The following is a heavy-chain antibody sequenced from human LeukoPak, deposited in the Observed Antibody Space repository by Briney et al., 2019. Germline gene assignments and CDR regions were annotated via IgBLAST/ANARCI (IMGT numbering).Heavy chain of an antibody. D-gene: IGHD3-22*01. J-gene: IGHJ4*02. CDR3: VKDILSGYYGDY. CDR1: GFDFSNYG. CDR2: IWYDGSTQ. Sequence: GGSLRLSCAASGFDFSNYGMHWVRQAPGKGLEWEAVIWYDGSTQYYADSVKGRFTISRDNSKNTLYLQMNSLGAEDTAVYYCVKDILSGYYGDYWGQGTLVTVSS. V-gene: IGHV3-33*06.